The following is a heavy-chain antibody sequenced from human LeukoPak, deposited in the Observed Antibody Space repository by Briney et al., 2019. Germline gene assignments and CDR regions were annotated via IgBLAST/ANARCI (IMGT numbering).Heavy chain of an antibody. J-gene: IGHJ5*02. V-gene: IGHV4-39*01. CDR3: ARLEGLASSWYDGNWFDP. CDR1: GGSISSSSYY. Sequence: SETLSLTCTVSGGSISSSSYYWGWIRQPPGKGLEWIVSIYYSGSTYYNPSLKSRVTISVDTSKNQFSLKLSSVTAADTAVYYCARLEGLASSWYDGNWFDPWGQGTLVTVSS. D-gene: IGHD6-13*01. CDR2: IYYSGST.